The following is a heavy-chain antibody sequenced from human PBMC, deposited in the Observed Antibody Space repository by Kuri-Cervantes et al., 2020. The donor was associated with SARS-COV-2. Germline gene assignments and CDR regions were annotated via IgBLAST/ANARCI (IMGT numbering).Heavy chain of an antibody. Sequence: GESLKISCAASGFTFSSYEMNWVRQAPGKGLEWVSYISSSGSTIYYADSVKGRFTISRDNAKNSLYLQMNSLRAEDTAVYYCGRDGYCSSTSCYSYYYYMDVWGKGTTVTVSS. CDR1: GFTFSSYE. V-gene: IGHV3-48*03. CDR3: GRDGYCSSTSCYSYYYYMDV. CDR2: ISSSGSTI. J-gene: IGHJ6*03. D-gene: IGHD2-2*03.